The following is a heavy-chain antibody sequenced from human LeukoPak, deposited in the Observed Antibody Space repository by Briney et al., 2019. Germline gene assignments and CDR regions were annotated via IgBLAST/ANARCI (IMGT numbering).Heavy chain of an antibody. CDR2: ISPYNGNT. D-gene: IGHD6-19*01. Sequence: ASVKVSCKASGYTFTSYGISWVRQAPGQGLEWMGWISPYNGNTNYAQKFQVRVAMTTDTSTSTAYMELRSLSSDDTAVYYCARERGSGWYRKGAFDPWGQGTLVTVSS. J-gene: IGHJ5*02. V-gene: IGHV1-18*01. CDR3: ARERGSGWYRKGAFDP. CDR1: GYTFTSYG.